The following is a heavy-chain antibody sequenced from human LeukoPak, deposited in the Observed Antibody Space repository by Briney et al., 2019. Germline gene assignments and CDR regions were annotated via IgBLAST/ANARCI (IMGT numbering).Heavy chain of an antibody. V-gene: IGHV3-66*01. J-gene: IGHJ4*02. D-gene: IGHD5-18*01. CDR2: IYSGGST. Sequence: PGGSLRLSCAASGFTVSSNYMSWVRQAPGKGLEWVSVIYSGGSTYYADSVKGRFTISRDNSKNTLYLQMNSLRAEDTAVYYCARDGGYNYDPYYFDYWGQGTLVTVSS. CDR3: ARDGGYNYDPYYFDY. CDR1: GFTVSSNY.